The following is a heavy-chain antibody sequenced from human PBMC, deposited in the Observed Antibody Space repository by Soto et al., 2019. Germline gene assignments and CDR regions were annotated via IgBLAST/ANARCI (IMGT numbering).Heavy chain of an antibody. D-gene: IGHD1-26*01. CDR2: IYATGDT. Sequence: XETLYITSNVSGASLSRYYWSWIRQPPGKGLEWIGRIYATGDTDYNPSLKSRISMSVDMSKKQFSLTLRSVTAADTAIYYCVRDGTKNLRDRFEPWGRGILVTVSS. V-gene: IGHV4-4*07. J-gene: IGHJ5*02. CDR1: GASLSRYY. CDR3: VRDGTKNLRDRFEP.